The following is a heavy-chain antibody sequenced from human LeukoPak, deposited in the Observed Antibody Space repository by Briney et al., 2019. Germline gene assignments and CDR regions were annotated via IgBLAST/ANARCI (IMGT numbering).Heavy chain of an antibody. CDR1: GYTLTGYY. Sequence: ASVKVSRKASGYTLTGYYMHWVRQAPGQGLEWMGWINPNSGGTNYAQKFQGRVTMTRDTSISTAYMELSRLRSDDTAVYYCATDSANSGHGYWGQGTLVTVSS. D-gene: IGHD1-26*01. CDR3: ATDSANSGHGY. CDR2: INPNSGGT. V-gene: IGHV1-2*02. J-gene: IGHJ4*02.